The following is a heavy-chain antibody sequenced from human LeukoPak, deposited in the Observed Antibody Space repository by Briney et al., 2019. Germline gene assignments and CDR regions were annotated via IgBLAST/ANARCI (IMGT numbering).Heavy chain of an antibody. CDR2: ISYDGSNK. D-gene: IGHD1-26*01. CDR1: GFTFSSYA. V-gene: IGHV3-30-3*01. Sequence: GGSLRPSCAASGFTFSSYAMHWVRQAPGKGLEWVAVISYDGSNKYYADSVKGRFTISRDNSENTLYLQMNSLRAEDTAVYYCARAKEVGATDYWGQGTLVTVSS. CDR3: ARAKEVGATDY. J-gene: IGHJ4*02.